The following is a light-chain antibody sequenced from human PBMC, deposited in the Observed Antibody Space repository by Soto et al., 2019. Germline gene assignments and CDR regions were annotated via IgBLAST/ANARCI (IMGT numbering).Light chain of an antibody. Sequence: QSVLTQPASVSGSPGQSITISCTGTSSDVGRFNDVSWYQQHPGKAPKLIIYDVTNRPSGISYHFSGSKSGNTASLTISGLQAEDEADYYCPSYASSSTLYVFGTGTKLTVL. CDR2: DVT. V-gene: IGLV2-14*01. J-gene: IGLJ1*01. CDR1: SSDVGRFND. CDR3: PSYASSSTLYV.